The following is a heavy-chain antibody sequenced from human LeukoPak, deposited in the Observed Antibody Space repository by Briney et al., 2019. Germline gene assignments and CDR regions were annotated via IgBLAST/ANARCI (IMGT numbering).Heavy chain of an antibody. CDR1: GFTFSSYG. Sequence: GGSLRLSCAASGFTFSSYGMHWVRQAPGKGLEWVAVISYDGSNKYYADSVKGRFTISRDNSKNTLYLQMNSLRAEDTAVYYCARPLRLDYSNPDDPYYDAFDIWGQGTMVTVSS. D-gene: IGHD4-11*01. V-gene: IGHV3-30*03. CDR2: ISYDGSNK. CDR3: ARPLRLDYSNPDDPYYDAFDI. J-gene: IGHJ3*02.